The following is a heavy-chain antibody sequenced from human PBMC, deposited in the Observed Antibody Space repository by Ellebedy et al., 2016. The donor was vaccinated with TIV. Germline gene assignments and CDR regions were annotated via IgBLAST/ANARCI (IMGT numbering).Heavy chain of an antibody. J-gene: IGHJ4*02. D-gene: IGHD3-22*01. CDR1: GFTFSSYS. CDR3: ARGLSSVLDY. Sequence: GGSLRLXXAASGFTFSSYSMNWVRQAPGKGLEWVSSISSSSSYIYYADSVKGRFTISRDNAKNSLYLQMNSLRAEDTAVYYCARGLSSVLDYWGQGTLVTVSS. CDR2: ISSSSSYI. V-gene: IGHV3-21*01.